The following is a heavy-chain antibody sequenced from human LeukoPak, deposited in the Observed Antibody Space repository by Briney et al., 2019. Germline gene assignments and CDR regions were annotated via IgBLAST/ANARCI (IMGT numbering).Heavy chain of an antibody. V-gene: IGHV1-2*02. J-gene: IGHJ4*02. Sequence: ASVKVSCKASGYTFTGYYIHWVRQAPGQGLEWMGFINPNSGGTNYAQQFQGRVTMTRDTSISTAYMELSSLTSDDTAVYYCARGANKSDGDYTFDYWGQGTLVTVSS. CDR2: INPNSGGT. D-gene: IGHD4-17*01. CDR3: ARGANKSDGDYTFDY. CDR1: GYTFTGYY.